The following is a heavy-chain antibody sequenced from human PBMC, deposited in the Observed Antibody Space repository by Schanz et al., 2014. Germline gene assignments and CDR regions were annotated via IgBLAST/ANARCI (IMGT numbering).Heavy chain of an antibody. CDR3: ATDQTDSVCYNDCSFDY. Sequence: QVQLVESGGGVVQPGGSLRLSCAASGFTFSNFGMHWVRQAPGKGLEWVAFIWHDVTKRSYADSVKGRFTVSRDNSKNTLYLQMNSLTTEDTAVYYCATDQTDSVCYNDCSFDYWGQGTLVTVSS. CDR1: GFTFSNFG. J-gene: IGHJ4*02. D-gene: IGHD2-21*01. CDR2: IWHDVTKR. V-gene: IGHV3-30*02.